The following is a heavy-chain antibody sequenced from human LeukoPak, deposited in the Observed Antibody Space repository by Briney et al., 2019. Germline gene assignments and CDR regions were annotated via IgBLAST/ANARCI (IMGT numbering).Heavy chain of an antibody. D-gene: IGHD2-21*02. J-gene: IGHJ2*01. Sequence: PGGSLRLSCAASGFTFSSFAMSWVRQAPGKGLEWVSTITDSGANTYYADSVKGRFTISRDNSKDTLYLQMNNLRVEDTAVYYCARDRYCGGDCYYWHFDLWGRGTLVTVSS. V-gene: IGHV3-23*01. CDR2: ITDSGANT. CDR1: GFTFSSFA. CDR3: ARDRYCGGDCYYWHFDL.